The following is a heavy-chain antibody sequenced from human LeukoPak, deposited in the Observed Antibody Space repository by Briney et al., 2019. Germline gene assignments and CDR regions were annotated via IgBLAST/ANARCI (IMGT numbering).Heavy chain of an antibody. V-gene: IGHV3-30*02. D-gene: IGHD5-24*01. J-gene: IGHJ4*02. Sequence: PGGSLRLSCAASGFTFSSYGMHWVRQAPGKGLEWVAFIRYDGSNKYYADSVKGRFTISRDNSKNTLYLQMNSLRAEDTAVYYCANGATGPATGVGYWGQGTLVTVSS. CDR2: IRYDGSNK. CDR1: GFTFSSYG. CDR3: ANGATGPATGVGY.